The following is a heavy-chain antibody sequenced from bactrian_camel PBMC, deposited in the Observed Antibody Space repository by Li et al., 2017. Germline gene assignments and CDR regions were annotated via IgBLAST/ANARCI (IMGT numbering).Heavy chain of an antibody. CDR3: AADVGSMSGNCQPNY. V-gene: IGHV3S55*01. CDR1: GDTIGASC. CDR2: ITRQGST. J-gene: IGHJ4*01. D-gene: IGHD6*01. Sequence: HVQLVESGGGSVQTGGSLRLSCVASGDTIGASCMGWFRQAPGREREGFAAITRQGSTGYADSVKGRFTISTDNAKKTLYLQMYSLEPEDTAMYYCAADVGSMSGNCQPNYWGQGTQVTV.